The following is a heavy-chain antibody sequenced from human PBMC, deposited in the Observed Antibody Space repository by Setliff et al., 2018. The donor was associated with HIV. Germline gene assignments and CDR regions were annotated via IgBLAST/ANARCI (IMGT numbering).Heavy chain of an antibody. J-gene: IGHJ6*03. CDR1: GGSFSDYY. D-gene: IGHD3-10*01. V-gene: IGHV4-34*01. Sequence: LSLTCAVYGGSFSDYYWSWIRQPPGKGLEWLGEIDHTGSTNYNLSLKSRITMSADPSKNQFSLKVRSVIAADTALYYCARGRNYGSPYFYYMDVWATGTTVTVS. CDR2: IDHTGST. CDR3: ARGRNYGSPYFYYMDV.